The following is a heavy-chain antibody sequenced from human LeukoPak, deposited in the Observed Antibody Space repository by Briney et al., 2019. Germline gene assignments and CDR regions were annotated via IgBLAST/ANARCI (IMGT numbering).Heavy chain of an antibody. CDR3: ARVRYDYYYGMDV. J-gene: IGHJ6*04. CDR1: GFTFSTYS. CDR2: ISSSSSYI. V-gene: IGHV3-21*01. Sequence: GGSLRLSCGASGFTFSTYSMNWVRQAPGKGLEWVSSISSSSSYIYYADSVKGRFTISRDNAKNSLYLQMNSLRAEDTAVYYCARVRYDYYYGMDVWGKGTTVTVSS.